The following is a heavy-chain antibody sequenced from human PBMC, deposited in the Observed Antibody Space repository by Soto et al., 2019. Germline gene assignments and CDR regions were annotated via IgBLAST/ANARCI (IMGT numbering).Heavy chain of an antibody. V-gene: IGHV3-11*05. J-gene: IGHJ5*02. CDR3: ARSHYYDTSGP. D-gene: IGHD3-22*01. Sequence: QVQLVESGGGLVKPGGSLRLSCAATGFTFSDYYMSWIRQAPGKGLEWVSYISSSSSYTKYADSVKGRFTISRDNAKNSLYLQMNSLRAEDTAVYYCARSHYYDTSGPWGQGTLVTVSS. CDR1: GFTFSDYY. CDR2: ISSSSSYT.